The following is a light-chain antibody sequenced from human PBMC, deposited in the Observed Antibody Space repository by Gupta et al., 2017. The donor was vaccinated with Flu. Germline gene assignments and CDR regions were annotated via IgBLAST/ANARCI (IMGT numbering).Light chain of an antibody. CDR2: EVR. J-gene: IGLJ3*02. Sequence: QSALTQPPSVSGSPGQSVTISCTGTSSEVGSYNRVSWYQQPPGTAPKLMIYEVRNRTSGVPDRFSGSKSGNTASLTISGLQDEDEDDYYCSLYTSSSWVFGGGTKLTVL. CDR1: SSEVGSYNR. V-gene: IGLV2-18*01. CDR3: SLYTSSSWV.